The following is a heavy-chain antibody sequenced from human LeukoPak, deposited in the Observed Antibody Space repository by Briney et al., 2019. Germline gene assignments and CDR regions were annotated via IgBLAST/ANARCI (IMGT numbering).Heavy chain of an antibody. J-gene: IGHJ6*02. CDR2: IYTSGST. Sequence: SETLSLTCTVSGGSISSYYWSWIRQPAGKGLEWIGRIYTSGSTNYNPSLKSRVTMSVDTSKNQFSLKLSSVTAADTAVYYCARDVRVRGVSIVDVWGQGTTVTVSS. D-gene: IGHD3-10*01. V-gene: IGHV4-4*07. CDR3: ARDVRVRGVSIVDV. CDR1: GGSISSYY.